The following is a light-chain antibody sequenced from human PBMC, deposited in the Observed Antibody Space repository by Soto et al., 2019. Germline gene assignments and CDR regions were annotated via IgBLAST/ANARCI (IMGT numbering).Light chain of an antibody. Sequence: DVVMTQTPLSLSVAPGQPASISCSSIQALLQITGETFLVRYLQEPGQSPQPLIYEVSTRVSGVPDRFTGSGSGTDFTLEISRVETEDVGIDYCMQSTQLPPTFGQGTRLATK. V-gene: IGKV2D-29*02. J-gene: IGKJ5*01. CDR2: EVS. CDR3: MQSTQLPPT. CDR1: QALLQITGETF.